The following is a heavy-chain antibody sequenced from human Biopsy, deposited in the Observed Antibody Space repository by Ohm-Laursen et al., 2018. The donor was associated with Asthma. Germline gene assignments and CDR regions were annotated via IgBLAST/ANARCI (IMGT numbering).Heavy chain of an antibody. V-gene: IGHV3-53*01. Sequence: GSLRLSCSASGFAVSRDHMFWVRQAPGKGLEWVSVIYSGGTPHTADSVRGRFTISRDYSKNTLYLQTHSLRAEDTAVYYCARGDSSNWSHYYFDYWGQGTLVTVSS. CDR1: GFAVSRDH. CDR2: IYSGGTP. D-gene: IGHD3-22*01. CDR3: ARGDSSNWSHYYFDY. J-gene: IGHJ4*02.